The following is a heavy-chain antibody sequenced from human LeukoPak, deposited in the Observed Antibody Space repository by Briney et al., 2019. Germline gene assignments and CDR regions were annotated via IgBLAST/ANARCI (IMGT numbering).Heavy chain of an antibody. D-gene: IGHD2-15*01. CDR1: GGSISSYY. J-gene: IGHJ5*02. V-gene: IGHV4-59*08. Sequence: SETLSLTCTVSGGSISSYYWSWIRQPPGKGLEWIGYIYYSGSTNYNPSLKSRVTISVDTSKNQFSLKLSSVTAADTAVYYCARQVGYCSGGSCYSSWFDPWGQGTLVTVSS. CDR2: IYYSGST. CDR3: ARQVGYCSGGSCYSSWFDP.